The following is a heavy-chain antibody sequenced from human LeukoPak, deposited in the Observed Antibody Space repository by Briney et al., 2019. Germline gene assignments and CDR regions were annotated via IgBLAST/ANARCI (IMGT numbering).Heavy chain of an antibody. D-gene: IGHD4-17*01. V-gene: IGHV3-9*01. CDR2: ISWNSGSI. Sequence: GGSLRLSCAASGFTFDDYAMHWVRQAPGKGLEWVSGISWNSGSIGYADSVKGRFTISRDNAKNSLYLQMNSLRAEDTAVYYCAREQYGDYFDYWGQGALVTVSS. J-gene: IGHJ4*02. CDR1: GFTFDDYA. CDR3: AREQYGDYFDY.